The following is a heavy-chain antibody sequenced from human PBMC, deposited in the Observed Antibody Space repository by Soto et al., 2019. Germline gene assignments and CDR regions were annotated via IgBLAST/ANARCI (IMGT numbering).Heavy chain of an antibody. CDR1: GLTFSSYA. Sequence: GSLRLSCAASGLTFSSYAMSWVRQAPGKGLEWVSAISGSGGSTYYADSVKGRFTISRDNSKNTLYLQMNSLRAEDTAVYYCANDGVGVAGMGGFQHWGQGSLVPVSS. CDR3: ANDGVGVAGMGGFQH. J-gene: IGHJ1*01. CDR2: ISGSGGST. V-gene: IGHV3-23*01. D-gene: IGHD2-15*01.